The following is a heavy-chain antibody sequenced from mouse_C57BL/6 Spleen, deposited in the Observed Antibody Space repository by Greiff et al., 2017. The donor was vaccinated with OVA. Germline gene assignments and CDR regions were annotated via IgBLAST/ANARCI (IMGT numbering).Heavy chain of an antibody. J-gene: IGHJ2*01. CDR3: ARLYDGHYVGDFDY. Sequence: QVQLKESGPELVKPGASVKISCKASGYAFRSSWMNWVKQRPGKGLEWIGRIYPGDGDTNYNGKFKGKATLTADKSSSTAYMHLSSLTSEDSAVYFCARLYDGHYVGDFDYWGQGTTLTVSS. V-gene: IGHV1-82*01. CDR1: GYAFRSSW. D-gene: IGHD2-3*01. CDR2: IYPGDGDT.